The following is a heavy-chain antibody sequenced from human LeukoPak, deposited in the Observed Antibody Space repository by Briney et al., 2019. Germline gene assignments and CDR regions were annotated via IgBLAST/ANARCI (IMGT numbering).Heavy chain of an antibody. J-gene: IGHJ4*02. V-gene: IGHV3-9*01. CDR1: GFTFDDYA. CDR2: ISWNSRSI. CDR3: AKDRGFGESRSHFDY. D-gene: IGHD3-10*01. Sequence: TGGSVRLSCEVSGFTFDDYAMHWVRQAPGKGLEWVSGISWNSRSIAYADSVKGRFIISRDNTKNSLYLQMNSLRAEDTALYYCAKDRGFGESRSHFDYWGQGTLVTVSS.